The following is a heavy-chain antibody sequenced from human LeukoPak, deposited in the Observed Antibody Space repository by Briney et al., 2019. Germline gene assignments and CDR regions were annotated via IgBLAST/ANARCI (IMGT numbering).Heavy chain of an antibody. J-gene: IGHJ4*02. Sequence: GESLKISCKGSGYNFTNYWIGWVRQMPGKGLEWMGIIFPSDSDTRYSPSFQGQVTISADRSISTAYLQWSSLKASDTAMYYCASLIYGGNSALNWGQGTLVTVSS. CDR1: GYNFTNYW. V-gene: IGHV5-51*01. CDR2: IFPSDSDT. CDR3: ASLIYGGNSALN. D-gene: IGHD4-23*01.